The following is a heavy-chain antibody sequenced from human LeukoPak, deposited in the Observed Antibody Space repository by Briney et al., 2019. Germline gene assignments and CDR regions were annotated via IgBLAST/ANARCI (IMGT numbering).Heavy chain of an antibody. Sequence: GGSLRLSCVASGFTFNAYDMHWVRQAPGKGLEWVAFIRYDGSNKFYADSVKGRFTISRDNSRNTLYLQMNSLRAEDTAVYYCAKSRVVEDYWGQGTLVTVSS. CDR1: GFTFNAYD. CDR3: AKSRVVEDY. CDR2: IRYDGSNK. V-gene: IGHV3-30*02. J-gene: IGHJ4*02. D-gene: IGHD2-21*01.